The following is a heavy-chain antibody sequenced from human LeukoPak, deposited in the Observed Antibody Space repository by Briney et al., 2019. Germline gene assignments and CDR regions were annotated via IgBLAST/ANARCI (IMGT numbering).Heavy chain of an antibody. J-gene: IGHJ4*02. D-gene: IGHD4-11*01. CDR1: GGSISSDY. CDR2: IYYSGRT. V-gene: IGHV4-59*01. Sequence: SETLSLTCTVSGGSISSDYWSWIRQPPGKGLEWIGHIYYSGRTYYNPSLKSRITISVDTSKNQFSLKLSSVTAADTAVYYCARGFYSPHYWGQGTLVSVSS. CDR3: ARGFYSPHY.